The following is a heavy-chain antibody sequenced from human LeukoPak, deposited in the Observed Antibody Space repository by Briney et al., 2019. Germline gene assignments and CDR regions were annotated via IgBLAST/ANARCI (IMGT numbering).Heavy chain of an antibody. D-gene: IGHD6-13*01. V-gene: IGHV1-69*05. CDR2: IIPIFGTA. CDR1: RGTFSSYA. Sequence: ASVKVSCKASRGTFSSYAISWVRQAPGQGLEWMGRIIPIFGTANYAQKFQGRVTITTDESTSTAYMELSSLRSEDTAVYYCARDVGSRPMYWFDPWGQGTLVTVSS. CDR3: ARDVGSRPMYWFDP. J-gene: IGHJ5*02.